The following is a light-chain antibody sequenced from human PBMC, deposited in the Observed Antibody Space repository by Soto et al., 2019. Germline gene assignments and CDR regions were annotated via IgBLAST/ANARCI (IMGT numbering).Light chain of an antibody. CDR2: EVS. Sequence: QSALTQPASVSGSPGQSITISCTGTSSDVGSYNLVSWYQQHPGKAPKLMIYEVSKRPSGVSNRFSGSKSGNTASLTISGLQAEDEADYYCCSYAGFRVFGTGTKLTVL. CDR3: CSYAGFRV. CDR1: SSDVGSYNL. V-gene: IGLV2-23*02. J-gene: IGLJ1*01.